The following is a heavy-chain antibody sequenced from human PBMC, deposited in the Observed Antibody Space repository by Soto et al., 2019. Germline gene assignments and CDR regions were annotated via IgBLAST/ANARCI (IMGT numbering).Heavy chain of an antibody. CDR3: AKGDYYYGMDV. CDR2: ISGTGGTT. CDR1: GFTFSSYA. J-gene: IGHJ6*02. Sequence: GGSLRLSCAASGFTFSSYAMSWVRQAPGKGLEWVSDISGTGGTTYYADSVKGRFTISRDNSKHTLSLQMNSLRADDTALYYCAKGDYYYGMDVWGQGTTVTVSS. V-gene: IGHV3-23*01.